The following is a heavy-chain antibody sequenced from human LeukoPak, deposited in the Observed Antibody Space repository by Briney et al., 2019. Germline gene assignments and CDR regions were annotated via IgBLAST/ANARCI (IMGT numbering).Heavy chain of an antibody. J-gene: IGHJ4*02. CDR1: GFTFSNYA. CDR2: TSSSGGST. D-gene: IGHD6-19*01. CDR3: AKGRIAVGEIDY. Sequence: PGGSLRLPCAASGFTFSNYAMTWVRQAPGKGLEWVSATSSSGGSTYYADSVKGRFTISRDNSKNTLYLQMNCLRAEDTAVYYCAKGRIAVGEIDYWGQGILVTVSS. V-gene: IGHV3-23*01.